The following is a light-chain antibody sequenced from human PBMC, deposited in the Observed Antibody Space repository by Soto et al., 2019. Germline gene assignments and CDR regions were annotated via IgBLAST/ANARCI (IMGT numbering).Light chain of an antibody. CDR2: KAS. J-gene: IGKJ2*01. V-gene: IGKV1-5*03. CDR3: HQYNGYSYT. Sequence: DIQMTQSPSTLSASVGDRVTITCRASQSIDSWLAWFQQKPGKAPKLLIYKASNLESEVPSRFSDSGSGTEFTLTISSLQPDDFATYYCHQYNGYSYTFGQGTKLEIK. CDR1: QSIDSW.